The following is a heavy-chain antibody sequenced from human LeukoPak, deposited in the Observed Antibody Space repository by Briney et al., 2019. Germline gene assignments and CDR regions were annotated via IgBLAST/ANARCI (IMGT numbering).Heavy chain of an antibody. CDR3: ASIAPGTSYIRK. V-gene: IGHV3-7*02. D-gene: IGHD3-10*01. CDR1: GFTFSSYW. J-gene: IGHJ4*02. Sequence: GGSLRLSCAASGFTFSSYWMSWVRQAPGKGLEWVANIKQDGSEKYYVDSVKGRFTISRDNAKKPLYLQMNSLRAEDTAVYYCASIAPGTSYIRKWGQGTLVTVSS. CDR2: IKQDGSEK.